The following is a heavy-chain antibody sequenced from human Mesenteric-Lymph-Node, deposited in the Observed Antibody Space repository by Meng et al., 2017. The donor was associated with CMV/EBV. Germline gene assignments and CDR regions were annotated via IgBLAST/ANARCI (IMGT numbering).Heavy chain of an antibody. V-gene: IGHV3-23*03. CDR3: ARDIRRYYYYGMDV. Sequence: GESLKISCAASGFTFSSYAMDWVRQAPGKGLEWVSVIYSGGSSTYYADSVKGRFTISRDNAKNSLYLQMNSLRAEDTAVYYCARDIRRYYYYGMDVWGQGTTVTVSS. J-gene: IGHJ6*02. CDR1: GFTFSSYA. CDR2: IYSGGSST.